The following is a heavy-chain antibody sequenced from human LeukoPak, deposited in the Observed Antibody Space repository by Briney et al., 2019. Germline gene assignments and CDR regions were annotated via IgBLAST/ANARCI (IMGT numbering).Heavy chain of an antibody. J-gene: IGHJ4*02. V-gene: IGHV1-69*05. D-gene: IGHD5-18*01. CDR3: ARGGPIQGLFDY. CDR2: IIPIFGTA. Sequence: SVKVSCKASGGTFSSYAISWVRQAPGQGLEWMGGIIPIFGTANYAQKFQGRVTITTDESTSTAYMELSSLRSEDTAVYYCARGGPIQGLFDYWGQGTLVTVSS. CDR1: GGTFSSYA.